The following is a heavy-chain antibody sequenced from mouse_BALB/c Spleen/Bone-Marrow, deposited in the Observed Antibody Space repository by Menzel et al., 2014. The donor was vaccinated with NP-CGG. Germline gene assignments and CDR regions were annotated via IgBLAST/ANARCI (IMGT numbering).Heavy chain of an antibody. D-gene: IGHD2-14*01. Sequence: VQLVESGAELVRPGASVTLSCKASGYTSTDYEMHWVKQTPVHGLEWIGAIDPETGGTAYNQKFKGKATLTADKSSSTADMELRSLTSEDSAVYYCRAYYRYDGYAMDYWGQGTSVTVSS. CDR3: RAYYRYDGYAMDY. CDR2: IDPETGGT. J-gene: IGHJ4*01. V-gene: IGHV1-15*01. CDR1: GYTSTDYE.